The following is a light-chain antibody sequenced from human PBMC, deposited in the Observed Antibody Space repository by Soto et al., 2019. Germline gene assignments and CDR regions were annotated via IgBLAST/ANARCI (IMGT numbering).Light chain of an antibody. CDR2: GAS. V-gene: IGKV3-20*01. CDR1: QSISSSY. CDR3: QQHDTSPWT. J-gene: IGKJ1*01. Sequence: EIVLTQSPGTLSLSPGERATLSCRASQSISSSYLAIAWYQQKPGQPPRLLIYGASSRATGIPDRFSGSGSATAVTLTISRLEPEDFAVYYCQQHDTSPWTFGQGTRVEIK.